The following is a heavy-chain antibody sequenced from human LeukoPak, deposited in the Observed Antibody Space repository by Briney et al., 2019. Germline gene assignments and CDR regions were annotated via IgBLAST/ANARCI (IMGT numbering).Heavy chain of an antibody. J-gene: IGHJ3*01. Sequence: GGSLRLSCAASGFTVSSYGMTWVRQAPGKRLEWVSAFSATDGSAQYAESVKGRFTISRDNSKNSLYLQMNSLRDEDTAVYYCAKARIPSAGTGAFDVWGQGTMVTVSS. CDR1: GFTVSSYG. V-gene: IGHV3-23*01. D-gene: IGHD6-13*01. CDR2: FSATDGSA. CDR3: AKARIPSAGTGAFDV.